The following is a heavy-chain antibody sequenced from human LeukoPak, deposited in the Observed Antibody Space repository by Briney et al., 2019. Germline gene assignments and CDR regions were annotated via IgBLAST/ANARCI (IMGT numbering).Heavy chain of an antibody. CDR2: IIPILGIA. D-gene: IGHD3-9*01. CDR3: ARDSVYYDILTGCYPLYYYYGMDV. CDR1: GGTFSSYA. V-gene: IGHV1-69*04. Sequence: GSSVKVSCKASGGTFSSYAISWVRQAPGQGLEWMGRIIPILGIANYAQKFQGRVTITTDKSTSTAYMELSSLRSEDTAVYYCARDSVYYDILTGCYPLYYYYGMDVWGQGTTVTVSS. J-gene: IGHJ6*02.